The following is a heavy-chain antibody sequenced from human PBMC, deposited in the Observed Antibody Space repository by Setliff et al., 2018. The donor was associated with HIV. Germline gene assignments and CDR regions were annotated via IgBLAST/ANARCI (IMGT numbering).Heavy chain of an antibody. CDR1: GFTFSSYA. CDR3: ARGRGYSYGYNAFDI. J-gene: IGHJ3*02. D-gene: IGHD5-18*01. CDR2: ISGSGGST. V-gene: IGHV3-23*01. Sequence: GGSLRLSCAASGFTFSSYAMSWVRQAPGKGLEWVSAISGSGGSTYYADSVKGRFTISRDNAKNSLYLQMNSLRAEDTAVYYCARGRGYSYGYNAFDIWGLGTMVTVSS.